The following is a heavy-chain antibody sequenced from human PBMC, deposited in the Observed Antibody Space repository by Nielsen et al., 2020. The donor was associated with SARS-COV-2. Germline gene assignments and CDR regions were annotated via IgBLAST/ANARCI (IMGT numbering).Heavy chain of an antibody. CDR3: VKWVQLDLGYYYHGMDV. J-gene: IGHJ6*02. V-gene: IGHV4-59*01. CDR1: GASMRNDY. D-gene: IGHD6-6*01. Sequence: SETLSLTCTVSGASMRNDYWSWIRRPPGKGLEWIGYIFYNGRTNYSPSLKSRVTMSVETSKKRFSLELTSVTPADTAVYYCVKWVQLDLGYYYHGMDVWGQGTTVTVSS. CDR2: IFYNGRT.